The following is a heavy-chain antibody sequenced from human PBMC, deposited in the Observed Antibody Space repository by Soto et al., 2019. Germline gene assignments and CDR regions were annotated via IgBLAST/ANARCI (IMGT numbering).Heavy chain of an antibody. V-gene: IGHV4-39*01. J-gene: IGHJ5*02. CDR3: ARPSRSSLGSLFDP. Sequence: SETLSLTGTVSGGSISSSTYYWDWIRQPPGKGLDWIGAMAYTGKKNYPPSLESRVTVSVDTSKNQFSLKLSSVAPTATPVYYCARPSRSSLGSLFDPWGRGILVTVSS. CDR2: MAYTGKK. D-gene: IGHD6-6*01. CDR1: GGSISSSTYY.